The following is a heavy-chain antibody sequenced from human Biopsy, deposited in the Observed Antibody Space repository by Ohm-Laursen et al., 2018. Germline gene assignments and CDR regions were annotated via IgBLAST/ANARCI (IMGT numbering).Heavy chain of an antibody. CDR1: GGSISNYY. D-gene: IGHD6-13*01. CDR3: AREPRIAAVAYFDP. CDR2: IYSSGST. V-gene: IGHV4-4*07. Sequence: SETLSLTWTVSGGSISNYYWSWIRQPAGKGLEWIGRIYSSGSTNYNPSLKSRVTMSVDTSKNQFSLILSSMTAADTAVYYCAREPRIAAVAYFDPWGQGTLVIVSS. J-gene: IGHJ5*02.